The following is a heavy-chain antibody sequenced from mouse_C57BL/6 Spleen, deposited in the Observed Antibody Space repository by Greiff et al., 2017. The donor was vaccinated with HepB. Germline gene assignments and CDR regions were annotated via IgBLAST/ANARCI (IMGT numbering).Heavy chain of an antibody. Sequence: VQLQQSGPELVKPGASVKMSCKASGYTFTDYNMHWVKQSHGKSLEWIGYINPNNGGTSYNQKFKGKATLTVNKSSSTAYMELRSLTSEDSAVYYCARSGQLRLTAMDYWGQGTSVTVSS. CDR3: ARSGQLRLTAMDY. J-gene: IGHJ4*01. CDR2: INPNNGGT. D-gene: IGHD3-2*02. V-gene: IGHV1-22*01. CDR1: GYTFTDYN.